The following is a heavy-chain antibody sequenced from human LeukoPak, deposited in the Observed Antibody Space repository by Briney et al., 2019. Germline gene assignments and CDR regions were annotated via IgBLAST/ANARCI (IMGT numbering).Heavy chain of an antibody. CDR1: GNTFIDYY. D-gene: IGHD3-3*01. V-gene: IGHV1-2*06. CDR2: INPNSGGT. Sequence: ASVKVSCKASGNTFIDYYMHWVRQAPGQGLEWVGRINPNSGGTNYAQKFQGRVTTTIDTSINTSYMELNRLTSDDTAVYYCARDRLRLLEFGQDKPNWFDPWGQGTLVTVSS. J-gene: IGHJ5*02. CDR3: ARDRLRLLEFGQDKPNWFDP.